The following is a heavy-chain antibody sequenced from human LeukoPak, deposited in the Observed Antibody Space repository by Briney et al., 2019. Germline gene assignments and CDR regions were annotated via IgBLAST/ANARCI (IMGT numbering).Heavy chain of an antibody. CDR1: GYTFTSYD. Sequence: ASVKVSFKASGYTFTSYDINGVRQATGQGREWMGWMNPNSCNTGYSQKFQGRVTMTRNTSISTAYMELSSLRSEDTAVYYCARILDYGDYVWFDPWGQGTLVTVSS. J-gene: IGHJ5*02. V-gene: IGHV1-8*01. D-gene: IGHD4-17*01. CDR2: MNPNSCNT. CDR3: ARILDYGDYVWFDP.